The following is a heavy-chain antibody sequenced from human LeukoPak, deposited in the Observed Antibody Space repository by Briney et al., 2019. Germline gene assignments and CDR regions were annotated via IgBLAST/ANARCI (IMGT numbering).Heavy chain of an antibody. D-gene: IGHD3-9*01. Sequence: GGSLRLSCAASGFTFSSYGMSWVRQAPGKGLEWVSAISGSGGGTYYADSVKGRFTISRDNSKNTLYLQMNSLKTEDTALYYCTTGTIFNWGQGTLVTVSS. CDR3: TTGTIFN. V-gene: IGHV3-23*01. CDR2: ISGSGGGT. J-gene: IGHJ4*02. CDR1: GFTFSSYG.